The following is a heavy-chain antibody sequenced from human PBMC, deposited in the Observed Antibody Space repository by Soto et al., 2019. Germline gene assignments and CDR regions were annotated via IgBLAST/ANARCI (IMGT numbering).Heavy chain of an antibody. V-gene: IGHV4-39*01. CDR2: SNYCGPT. J-gene: IGHJ6*04. CDR3: ARHGAYSNSVYYYYGMEV. D-gene: IGHD6-13*01. Sequence: PSETRWRTCTFCVCGSNRTVYYWGFIRQRPWKCLEWIGSSNYCGPTYYIPCLESRVTISLDTAKSHFSLNLRSVTSADTAVYYCARHGAYSNSVYYYYGMEVWGKGNTVNVS. CDR1: VCGSNRTVYY.